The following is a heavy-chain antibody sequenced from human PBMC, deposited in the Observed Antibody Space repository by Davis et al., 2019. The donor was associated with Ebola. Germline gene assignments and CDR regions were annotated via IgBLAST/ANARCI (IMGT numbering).Heavy chain of an antibody. Sequence: SVKVSCKASGDTFSMYAINWVRRAPGQGLEWMGGIIPLFGSAKYAQKFQGRVTITADESTSTAYMELSSLRSEDTAVYYCARDRYSDGSGYFFEQSHWGQGTLVTVSS. CDR2: IIPLFGSA. V-gene: IGHV1-69*13. J-gene: IGHJ4*02. D-gene: IGHD3-22*01. CDR1: GDTFSMYA. CDR3: ARDRYSDGSGYFFEQSH.